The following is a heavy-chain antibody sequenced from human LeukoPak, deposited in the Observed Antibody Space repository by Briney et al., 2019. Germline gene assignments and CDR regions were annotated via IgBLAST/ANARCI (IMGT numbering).Heavy chain of an antibody. CDR3: ARGRKGSTIFGVVITELYYYYMDV. V-gene: IGHV1-8*01. J-gene: IGHJ6*03. CDR1: GYTFTSYD. D-gene: IGHD3-3*01. Sequence: ASVKVSCKASGYTFTSYDINWVRQATGQGLEWVGWMNPNSGNTGYAQKFQGRVTMTRNTSISTAYMELSSLRSEDTAVYYCARGRKGSTIFGVVITELYYYYMDVWGKGTTVTVSS. CDR2: MNPNSGNT.